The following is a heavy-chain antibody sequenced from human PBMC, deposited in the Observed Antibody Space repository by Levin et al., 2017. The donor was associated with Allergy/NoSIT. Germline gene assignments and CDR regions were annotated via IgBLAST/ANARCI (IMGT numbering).Heavy chain of an antibody. CDR3: AKLRREALRFDAFDI. CDR2: IYPGDSDN. J-gene: IGHJ3*02. V-gene: IGHV5-51*01. Sequence: PGGSLRLSCKGSGYSFNTHWIAWVRQMPGKGLEWMGIIYPGDSDNRYSPSFQGRATMSVDKSISTAYLQWRSLRASDTAIYYCAKLRREALRFDAFDIWGQGTMVTVSS. D-gene: IGHD3-16*01. CDR1: GYSFNTHW.